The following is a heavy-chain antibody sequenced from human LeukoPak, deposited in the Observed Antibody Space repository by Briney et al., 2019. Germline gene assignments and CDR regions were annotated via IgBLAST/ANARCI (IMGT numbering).Heavy chain of an antibody. CDR3: AKGHAINYFDSRNAFDI. Sequence: GGSLRLSCAASGFTFSSYSMNWVRQAPGKGLEWVSYISSGGSTIYYADSVKGRFTISRDNSKNTLCLQMNSLRAEDTAVYYCAKGHAINYFDSRNAFDIWGQGTMVTVSS. CDR1: GFTFSSYS. D-gene: IGHD3-22*01. J-gene: IGHJ3*02. CDR2: ISSGGSTI. V-gene: IGHV3-48*01.